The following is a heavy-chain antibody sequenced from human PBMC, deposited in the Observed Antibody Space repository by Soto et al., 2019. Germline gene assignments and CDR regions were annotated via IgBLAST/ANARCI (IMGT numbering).Heavy chain of an antibody. CDR3: ARARLYCSGDSCWRSGFDS. D-gene: IGHD2-15*01. CDR2: IYFSGSA. CDR1: GGSVSSGSTY. V-gene: IGHV4-61*01. J-gene: IGHJ5*01. Sequence: PSETLSLTCSVSGGSVSSGSTYWTWIRQPPGKGLEWIGYIYFSGSANYNPSLKSRVTMSVDTSKDQFSLKLTSVTPADTAVYYCARARLYCSGDSCWRSGFDSWGQGTLVIGSS.